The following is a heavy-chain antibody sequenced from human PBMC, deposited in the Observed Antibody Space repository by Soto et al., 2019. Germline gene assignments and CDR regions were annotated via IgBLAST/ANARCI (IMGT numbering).Heavy chain of an antibody. V-gene: IGHV1-3*01. D-gene: IGHD1-26*01. J-gene: IGHJ5*02. CDR3: ARPLYIQWEPQDNWFDP. CDR1: GYTFTSYA. Sequence: GASVKVSCKASGYTFTSYAMHWVRRAPGQRLEWMGWINAGNGNTKYSQKFQGRVTITRDTSASTAYMELSSLRSEDTAVYYCARPLYIQWEPQDNWFDPWGQGTLVTVSS. CDR2: INAGNGNT.